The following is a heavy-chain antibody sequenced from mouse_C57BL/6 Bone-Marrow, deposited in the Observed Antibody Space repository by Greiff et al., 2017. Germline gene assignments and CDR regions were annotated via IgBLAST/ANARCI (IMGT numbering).Heavy chain of an antibody. J-gene: IGHJ3*01. CDR2: LDPSDSYT. Sequence: QVKLQQPGAELVRPGTSVKLSCKASGYTFTSYWLNWVKQRPGKGLEWIGVLDPSDSYTNYNPKFKGKATLTVDTYSRTAYMQLSSLTSEDSAVYYCARWPTGTWFAYWGQGTLVTVSA. CDR3: ARWPTGTWFAY. D-gene: IGHD4-1*02. V-gene: IGHV1-59*01. CDR1: GYTFTSYW.